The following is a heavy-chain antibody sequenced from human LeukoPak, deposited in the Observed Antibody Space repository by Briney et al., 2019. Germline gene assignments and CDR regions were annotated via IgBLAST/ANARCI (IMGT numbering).Heavy chain of an antibody. Sequence: GGSLRLSCAASGFTFSSCAMSWVRQAPGKGREWVSGISGSGGSTDYADSLKGRFTISRDNSKNTLYLQTNSLRAEDTAVYYCAKTPVRRFPLYFDYWGQGTLVTVSS. V-gene: IGHV3-23*01. CDR1: GFTFSSCA. D-gene: IGHD3-3*01. CDR2: ISGSGGST. CDR3: AKTPVRRFPLYFDY. J-gene: IGHJ4*02.